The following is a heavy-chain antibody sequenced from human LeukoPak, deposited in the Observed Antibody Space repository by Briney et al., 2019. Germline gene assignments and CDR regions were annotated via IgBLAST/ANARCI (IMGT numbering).Heavy chain of an antibody. CDR1: GFTFSSYW. Sequence: GGSLRLSCAASGFTFSSYWMSWVRKAPGKGLEWVANIKQDGSEKYYVDSVKGRFTISRDNAKNSLYLQMNSLRAEDTAVYYCARDKMTGDSYFDYWGQGILVTVSS. CDR2: IKQDGSEK. J-gene: IGHJ4*02. CDR3: ARDKMTGDSYFDY. V-gene: IGHV3-7*01. D-gene: IGHD7-27*01.